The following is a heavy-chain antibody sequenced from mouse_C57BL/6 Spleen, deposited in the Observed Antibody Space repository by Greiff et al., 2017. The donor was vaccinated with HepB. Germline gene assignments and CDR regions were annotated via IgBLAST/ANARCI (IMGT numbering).Heavy chain of an antibody. J-gene: IGHJ2*01. CDR1: GYTFTSYG. D-gene: IGHD4-1*01. CDR2: IYPRSGNT. V-gene: IGHV1-81*01. Sequence: QVQLKESGAELARPGASVKLSCKASGYTFTSYGISWVKQRTGQGLEWIGEIYPRSGNTYYNEKFKGKATLTADKSSSTAYMELRSLTSEDSAVYFCARSSNWDGRDYWGQGTTLTVSS. CDR3: ARSSNWDGRDY.